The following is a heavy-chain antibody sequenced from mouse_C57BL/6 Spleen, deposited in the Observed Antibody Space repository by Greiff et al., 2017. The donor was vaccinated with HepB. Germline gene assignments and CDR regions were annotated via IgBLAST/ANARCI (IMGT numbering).Heavy chain of an antibody. CDR2: INPSTGGT. CDR3: ARSGVNFDY. J-gene: IGHJ2*01. Sequence: EVQLVESGPELVKPGASVKISCKASGYSFTGYYMNWVKQSPEKSLEWIGEINPSTGGTTYNQKFKAKATLTVDKSSSTAYMQLKSLTSEDSAVYYCARSGVNFDYWGQGTTLTVSS. CDR1: GYSFTGYY. V-gene: IGHV1-42*01.